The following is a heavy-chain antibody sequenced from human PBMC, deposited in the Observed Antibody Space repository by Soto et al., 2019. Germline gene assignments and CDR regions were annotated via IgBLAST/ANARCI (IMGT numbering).Heavy chain of an antibody. CDR2: ISAYDGKT. CDR1: GYTFNTYG. CDR3: ARDYKKDSSSWYDY. D-gene: IGHD6-13*01. Sequence: ASVKVSCKTSGYTFNTYGINWVRQAPGQGLELMGWISAYDGKTTYAEKFQGRVTITRDTSTSTVYMELSSLRSEDTAVYYCARDYKKDSSSWYDYWGQGTLVTVSS. V-gene: IGHV1-18*01. J-gene: IGHJ4*02.